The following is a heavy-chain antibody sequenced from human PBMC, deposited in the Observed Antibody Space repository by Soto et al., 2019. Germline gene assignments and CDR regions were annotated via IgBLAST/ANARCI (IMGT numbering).Heavy chain of an antibody. J-gene: IGHJ4*02. CDR2: IYWDDDK. Sequence: QITLKESGPTLVKPTQTLTLTCTFSGFSLSTSGVGVGWIRQPPGKALEWLALIYWDDDKRYSPSLKSRLTITKDTPKHQVLLIMPTMDPVDTATYYCAPRRITAPDTVGFDYWGQGTLLIVSS. V-gene: IGHV2-5*02. CDR1: GFSLSTSGVG. CDR3: APRRITAPDTVGFDY. D-gene: IGHD4-17*01.